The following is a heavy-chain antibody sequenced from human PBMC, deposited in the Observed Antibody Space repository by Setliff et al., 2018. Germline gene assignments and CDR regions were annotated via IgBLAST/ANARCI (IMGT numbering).Heavy chain of an antibody. Sequence: SSETLSLTCTVSGGSISDNSYYWGWIRQPPGKELEWIGGISHSANKYYNPSFRGRVTIPVDMSKNQFSLNIDSVTAADTAVYYCARLRKAVDGINFPGYMDVWGKGTTVTVSS. CDR1: GGSISDNSYY. CDR3: ARLRKAVDGINFPGYMDV. D-gene: IGHD6-19*01. J-gene: IGHJ6*04. V-gene: IGHV4-39*01. CDR2: ISHSANK.